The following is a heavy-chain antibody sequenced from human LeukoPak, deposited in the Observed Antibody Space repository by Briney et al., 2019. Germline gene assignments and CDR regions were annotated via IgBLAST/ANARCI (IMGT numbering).Heavy chain of an antibody. Sequence: PGGSLRLSCAASGITFSRFAMSWVRQAPGKGLEWVSGISDSGGSPYYADSVKGRFTISRDNSKNTLYLQMRNLRVDDTAVYYCAISPLRGYFDLWGRGTLVTVSS. CDR3: AISPLRGYFDL. CDR2: ISDSGGSP. D-gene: IGHD5-12*01. CDR1: GITFSRFA. J-gene: IGHJ2*01. V-gene: IGHV3-23*01.